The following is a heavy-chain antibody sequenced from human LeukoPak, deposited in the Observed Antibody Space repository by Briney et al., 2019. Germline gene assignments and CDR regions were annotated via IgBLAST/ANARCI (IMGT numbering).Heavy chain of an antibody. V-gene: IGHV3-21*06. CDR3: ATETNGRHYDY. CDR1: GLTFSNSG. CDR2: IGPTGSDR. D-gene: IGHD1-14*01. J-gene: IGHJ4*02. Sequence: GGSLRLSCTASGLTFSNSGFNWLRQAPGKGLEWVASIGPTGSDRYHADSIKGRFTISRDNANNFLYLQMNSLRAEDTAVYYCATETNGRHYDYWGQGTLLIVSS.